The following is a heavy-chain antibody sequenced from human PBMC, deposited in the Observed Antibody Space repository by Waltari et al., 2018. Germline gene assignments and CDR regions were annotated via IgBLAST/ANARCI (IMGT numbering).Heavy chain of an antibody. D-gene: IGHD6-13*01. J-gene: IGHJ4*02. CDR1: GGTFSSYA. CDR3: VKDGSSSWSSTYYFDY. V-gene: IGHV3-23*04. CDR2: SSGSGSST. Sequence: VQLVQSGAEVKKPGSSVKVSCKASGGTFSSYAMSWVRQAPGKGLEWVSASSGSGSSTCYADSVKGRFTISRDNSKNTLYLQMNSLRAEDTAVYYCVKDGSSSWSSTYYFDYWGQGTLVTVSS.